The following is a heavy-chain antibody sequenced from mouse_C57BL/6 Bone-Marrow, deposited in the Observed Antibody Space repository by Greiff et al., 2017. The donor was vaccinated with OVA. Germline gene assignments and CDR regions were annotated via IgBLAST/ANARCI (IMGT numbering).Heavy chain of an antibody. CDR3: ARSNYGSTHWYFDV. V-gene: IGHV14-2*01. Sequence: VQLQQSGAELVKPGASVKLSCTASGFNIKDYYMHWVKQRTEQGLEWIGRIDPEDGGTKSAPKFPGKAPITAATSSNPAYLQLSSLTSEDTAVYDCARSNYGSTHWYFDVWGTGTTVTVSA. D-gene: IGHD1-1*01. J-gene: IGHJ1*03. CDR2: IDPEDGGT. CDR1: GFNIKDYY.